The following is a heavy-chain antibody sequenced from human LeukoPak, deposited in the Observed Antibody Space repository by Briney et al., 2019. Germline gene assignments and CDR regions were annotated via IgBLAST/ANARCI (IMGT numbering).Heavy chain of an antibody. J-gene: IGHJ3*02. V-gene: IGHV3-9*01. CDR2: ISWNSGSI. Sequence: LTGGSLRLSCAASGFTFDDYAMHWVRQAPGKGLEWVSGISWNSGSIGYADSVKGRFTISRDNAKNSLYLQMNSLRAEDTAVYYCARDRTVRDWPGDHDAFDIWGQGTMVTVSS. D-gene: IGHD3-10*01. CDR3: ARDRTVRDWPGDHDAFDI. CDR1: GFTFDDYA.